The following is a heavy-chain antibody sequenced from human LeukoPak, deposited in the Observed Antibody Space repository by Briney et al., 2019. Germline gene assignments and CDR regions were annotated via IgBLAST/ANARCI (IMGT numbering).Heavy chain of an antibody. D-gene: IGHD3-10*01. Sequence: PGGSLRLSCAASGFTFSSYWMSWVRQAPGKGLEWVANIKQDGSEKYYADSVKGRFTISRDNAKNSLYLQMNSLRAEDTAVYYCARFKGFGRYYMDVWGKGTTVTVSS. J-gene: IGHJ6*03. CDR1: GFTFSSYW. CDR2: IKQDGSEK. V-gene: IGHV3-7*01. CDR3: ARFKGFGRYYMDV.